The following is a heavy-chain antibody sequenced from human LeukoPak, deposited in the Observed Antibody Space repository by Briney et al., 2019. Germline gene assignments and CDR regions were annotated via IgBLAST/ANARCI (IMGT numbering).Heavy chain of an antibody. V-gene: IGHV1-69*04. D-gene: IGHD5-18*01. J-gene: IGHJ4*02. CDR1: GGTFSSYA. Sequence: ASVKVSCKASGGTFSSYAISWVRQAPGQWLEWMGRIIPILGIANYAQKFQGRVTITADKSTSTAYVELSSLRSEDTAVYYCARDRLPEFGNGYVYWGQGTLVTVSS. CDR2: IIPILGIA. CDR3: ARDRLPEFGNGYVY.